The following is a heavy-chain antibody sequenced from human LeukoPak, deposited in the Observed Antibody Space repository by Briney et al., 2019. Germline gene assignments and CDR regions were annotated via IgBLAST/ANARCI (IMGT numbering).Heavy chain of an antibody. CDR3: AKDSSSSGWYDGY. CDR1: GFTVRNTY. D-gene: IGHD6-19*01. CDR2: ISGSGGST. Sequence: GGSLRLSCAASGFTVRNTYMSWVRQAPGKGLEWVSAISGSGGSTYYADSVKGRFTISRDNSKNTLYLQMNSLRAEDTAVYYCAKDSSSSGWYDGYWGQGTLVTVSS. V-gene: IGHV3-23*01. J-gene: IGHJ4*02.